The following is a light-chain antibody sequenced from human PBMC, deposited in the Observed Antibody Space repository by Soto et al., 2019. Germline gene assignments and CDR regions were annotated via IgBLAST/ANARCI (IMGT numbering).Light chain of an antibody. Sequence: QSVLAQPPSVSAAPGQKVTISCSGRSSNIGDNSVSWYQQLPGTAPKLLIYDDNKRPSGIPDRFSGSKSGTSATLGITGFQTGDEADYYCGSWDSSLSAYVFGTGTKVTVL. V-gene: IGLV1-51*01. CDR1: SSNIGDNS. CDR3: GSWDSSLSAYV. J-gene: IGLJ1*01. CDR2: DDN.